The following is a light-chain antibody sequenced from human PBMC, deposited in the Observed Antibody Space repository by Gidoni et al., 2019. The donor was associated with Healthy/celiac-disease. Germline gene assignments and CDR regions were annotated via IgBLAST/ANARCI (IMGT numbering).Light chain of an antibody. CDR1: QSISSY. J-gene: IGKJ1*01. CDR2: AAS. V-gene: IGKV1-39*01. CDR3: QQSYSTPLT. Sequence: DIQMTQSPSSLSASVGDRVAITCRASQSISSYLNWYQQKPGKAPKLLIYAASSLQSGVPSRVSGSGSGTDVTLTISSLQPEDFATYYCQQSYSTPLTFGQGTKVEIK.